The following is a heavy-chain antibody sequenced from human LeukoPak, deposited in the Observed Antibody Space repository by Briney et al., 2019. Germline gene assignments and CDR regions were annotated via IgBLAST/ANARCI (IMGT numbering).Heavy chain of an antibody. CDR3: ASPRGGATN. Sequence: LSLTCTVSGGSISSSSYYWGWIRQAPGKGLEWVSYISSSGSTIYYADSVKGRFTISRDNAKNSLYLQMNSLRAEDTAVYYCASPRGGATNWGQGTLVTVSS. D-gene: IGHD1-26*01. CDR2: ISSSGSTI. J-gene: IGHJ4*02. V-gene: IGHV3-11*01. CDR1: GGSISSSSYY.